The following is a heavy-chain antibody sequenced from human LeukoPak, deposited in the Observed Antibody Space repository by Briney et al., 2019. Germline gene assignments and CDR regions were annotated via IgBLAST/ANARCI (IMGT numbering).Heavy chain of an antibody. CDR3: ARGGHYYDSSGYPLDY. D-gene: IGHD3-22*01. V-gene: IGHV4-59*06. CDR1: GGSISSYY. Sequence: SETLSLTCTVSGGSISSYYWSWIRQHPGKGLEWIGYIYYSGSTYYNPSLKSRVTISVDTSKNQFSLKLSSVTAADTAVYYCARGGHYYDSSGYPLDYWGQGTLVTVSS. J-gene: IGHJ4*02. CDR2: IYYSGST.